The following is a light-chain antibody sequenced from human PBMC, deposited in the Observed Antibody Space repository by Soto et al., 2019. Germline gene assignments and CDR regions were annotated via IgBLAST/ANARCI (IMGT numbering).Light chain of an antibody. CDR1: QSVGRH. CDR3: QQRNNWHPAT. J-gene: IGKJ4*01. CDR2: DAS. Sequence: EIVLTQSPATLSLSPGERATLSCRASQSVGRHLAWYQQKPGQAPRLLIYDASNRATGVPARFSGSGSGTDFTLSISSLEPEDFAVYCCQQRNNWHPATFGGGTKVEIK. V-gene: IGKV3-11*01.